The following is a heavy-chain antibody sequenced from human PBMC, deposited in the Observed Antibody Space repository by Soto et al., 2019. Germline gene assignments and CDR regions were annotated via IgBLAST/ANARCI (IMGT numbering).Heavy chain of an antibody. D-gene: IGHD2-2*03. CDR3: IGYCRTTSCYASYFDY. CDR2: IRSKANSYAT. CDR1: GFNFSGSA. V-gene: IGHV3-73*02. J-gene: IGHJ4*02. Sequence: EVQLVESGGGLVQPAGSLKLSCAATGFNFSGSAMHWVRQAAGKGLEWVGRIRSKANSYATAYGASVKGRFTISRDDSKNTAYLQMNSLKTEDTAVYYCIGYCRTTSCYASYFDYWGQGTVVTVSS.